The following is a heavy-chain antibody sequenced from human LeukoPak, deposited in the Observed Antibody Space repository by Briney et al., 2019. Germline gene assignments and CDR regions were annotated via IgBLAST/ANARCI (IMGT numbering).Heavy chain of an antibody. CDR3: ARAVDYYYYGMDV. Sequence: GGSLRLSCAASGFTFSNYGMHWVRQAPGKGLEWVAFIRYDGSNKYYADSVKGRFTISRDNSKNTLYLQMNSLRAEDTAVYYCARAVDYYYYGMDVWGQGTTVTVSS. CDR1: GFTFSNYG. CDR2: IRYDGSNK. V-gene: IGHV3-30*02. J-gene: IGHJ6*02.